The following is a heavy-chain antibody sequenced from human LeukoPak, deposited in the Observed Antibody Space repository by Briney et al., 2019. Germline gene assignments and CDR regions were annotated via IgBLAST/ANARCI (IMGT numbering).Heavy chain of an antibody. V-gene: IGHV4-39*01. J-gene: IGHJ6*03. Sequence: ASETLSFTCTVSGGSISSSSYYWGWIRQPPGKGLEWIGSIYYSGSTYYNPSLKSRVTISVDTSKNQFSLKLSSVTAADTAVYYCARLLWKTAYYYMDVWGKGTTVTVSS. CDR2: IYYSGST. CDR1: GGSISSSSYY. CDR3: ARLLWKTAYYYMDV. D-gene: IGHD3-10*01.